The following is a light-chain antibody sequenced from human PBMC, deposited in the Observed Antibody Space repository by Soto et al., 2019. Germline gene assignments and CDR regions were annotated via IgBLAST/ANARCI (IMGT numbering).Light chain of an antibody. V-gene: IGKV3-20*02. CDR2: AAS. CDR3: QQLSTYPST. Sequence: EIVLTQSPGTLSLSPGDRATLSCSASQTVSSNFLAWYQQRPAQAPRLLIFAASTLQSGVPSRFSGSGSGTDFTPTISSLQAEDFATYYCQQLSTYPSTFGGGTKVDIK. CDR1: QTVSSNF. J-gene: IGKJ4*01.